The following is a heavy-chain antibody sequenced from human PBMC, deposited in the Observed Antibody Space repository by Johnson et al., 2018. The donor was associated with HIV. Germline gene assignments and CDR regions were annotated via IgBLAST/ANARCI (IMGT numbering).Heavy chain of an antibody. Sequence: VQLVESGGGLVQPGGSLRLSCGVSGYSVTGYNMNWVRQAPVKGLEWVSVIYTGSDSTSYTDSVKDRFTISRDSSKNTVYLQMSSLRAEDTAVYYWARGRSSTRPSDLGSGAFDIWGQGTMVTVSS. CDR3: ARGRSSTRPSDLGSGAFDI. CDR1: GYSVTGYN. J-gene: IGHJ3*02. D-gene: IGHD2-2*01. CDR2: IYTGSDST. V-gene: IGHV3-66*01.